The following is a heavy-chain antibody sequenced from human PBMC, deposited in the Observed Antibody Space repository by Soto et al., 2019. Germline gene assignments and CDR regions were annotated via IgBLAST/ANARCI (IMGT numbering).Heavy chain of an antibody. V-gene: IGHV4-39*01. CDR3: ARTSPPFRGAYYYGMDV. Sequence: PSETLSLTCTVSGGSVSSDSYYWGWIRQPPGKGLEWIGSIYYSGSTYYNPSLKSRVTISVDTSKNQFSLKLSSVTAADTAVYYCARTSPPFRGAYYYGMDVWGQGTTVTV. CDR2: IYYSGST. J-gene: IGHJ6*02. D-gene: IGHD3-16*01. CDR1: GGSVSSDSYY.